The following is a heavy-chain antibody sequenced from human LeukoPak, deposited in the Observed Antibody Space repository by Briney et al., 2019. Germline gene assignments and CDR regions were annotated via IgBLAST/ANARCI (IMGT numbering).Heavy chain of an antibody. J-gene: IGHJ6*02. CDR1: GYTFTSYA. Sequence: ASVKVFCKASGYTFTSYAMNWVRQAPGQGLEWMGWINTNTGNPTYAQGFTGRFVFSLDTSVSTAYLQISSLKAEDTAVYYCARDKWLPSLGGDYYYYGMDVWGQGTTVTVSS. V-gene: IGHV7-4-1*02. CDR2: INTNTGNP. CDR3: ARDKWLPSLGGDYYYYGMDV. D-gene: IGHD6-19*01.